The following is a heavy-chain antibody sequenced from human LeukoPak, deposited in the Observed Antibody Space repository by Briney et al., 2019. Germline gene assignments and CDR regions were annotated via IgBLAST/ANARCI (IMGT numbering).Heavy chain of an antibody. J-gene: IGHJ4*02. CDR1: GFSFTNVW. V-gene: IGHV3-15*07. CDR2: IKNKDVGEET. D-gene: IGHD3-16*01. CDR3: TTGIDYGGGY. Sequence: GGSLRLSWAVSGFSFTNVWMNWVRQAPGKGLEWVGRIKNKDVGEETDYAAPVKGRFTISRDDSNATLFLQMNSLKMEDTAIYYCTTGIDYGGGYWGQGTLVSVSS.